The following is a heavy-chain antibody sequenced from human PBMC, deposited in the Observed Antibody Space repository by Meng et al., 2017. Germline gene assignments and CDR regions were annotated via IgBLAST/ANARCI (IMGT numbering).Heavy chain of an antibody. V-gene: IGHV3-48*04. D-gene: IGHD1-14*01. Sequence: GESLKISCAASGFTFSSYSMSWIRQAPGKGLEWVSYISSSGSTIYYADSVKGRFTISRDNAKNSLYLQMNSLRAEDTAVYYCARVNQAPPEDWFDPWGQGTLVTVSS. CDR3: ARVNQAPPEDWFDP. CDR1: GFTFSSYS. CDR2: ISSSGSTI. J-gene: IGHJ5*02.